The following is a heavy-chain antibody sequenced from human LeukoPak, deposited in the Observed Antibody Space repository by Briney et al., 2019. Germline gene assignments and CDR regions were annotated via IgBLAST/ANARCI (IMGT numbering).Heavy chain of an antibody. CDR1: GGSISSYY. V-gene: IGHV4-59*08. Sequence: KTSETLSLTCTVSGGSISSYYWSWIRLPPGKGLEWIGHIYNSGSTSYNPSLKSRVTISVDTSKNQFSLKLSSVTAADTAVYYCARHVLRYFDWLYPAYNWFDPWGQGTLVTVSS. J-gene: IGHJ5*02. D-gene: IGHD3-9*01. CDR2: IYNSGST. CDR3: ARHVLRYFDWLYPAYNWFDP.